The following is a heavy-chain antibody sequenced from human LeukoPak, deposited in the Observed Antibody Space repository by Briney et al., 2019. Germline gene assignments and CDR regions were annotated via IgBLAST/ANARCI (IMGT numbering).Heavy chain of an antibody. Sequence: PSETLSLTCAVYGGSFSGYYWSWIRQPPGKGLEWIGEINHSGSTNYNPSLKSRVTISVDTSKNQFSLKLSSVTAADTAVYYCARDFDGYKPFDYWGQGTLVTVSS. CDR2: INHSGST. CDR1: GGSFSGYY. D-gene: IGHD5-24*01. CDR3: ARDFDGYKPFDY. J-gene: IGHJ4*02. V-gene: IGHV4-34*01.